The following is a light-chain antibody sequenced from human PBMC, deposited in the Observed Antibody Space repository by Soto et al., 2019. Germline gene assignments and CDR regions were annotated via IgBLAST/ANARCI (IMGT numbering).Light chain of an antibody. Sequence: QTVVTQEPSLTVSPGGTVTLTCGSTTGPVTSGQYPYWFQQKPGQAPRTLIYDISNRHSWTPARFSGSLLGDKAALTLSGAQPEDEAEYYCLIYYSDYLVFGGGTKLTVL. CDR1: TGPVTSGQY. CDR2: DIS. V-gene: IGLV7-46*01. J-gene: IGLJ2*01. CDR3: LIYYSDYLV.